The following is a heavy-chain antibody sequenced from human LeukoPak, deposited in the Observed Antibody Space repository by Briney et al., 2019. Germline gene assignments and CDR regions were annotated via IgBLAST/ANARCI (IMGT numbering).Heavy chain of an antibody. V-gene: IGHV1-18*01. D-gene: IGHD3-3*01. CDR3: ARAGLRFSVPDFDY. CDR2: IGSDNGNT. J-gene: IGHJ4*01. CDR1: GYTFTSYG. Sequence: GASVTVSCKASGYTFTSYGISWVRQAPGQGLEWMGWIGSDNGNTNYAQKLQGRVTMTTDTSTSTAYMELRSLRSDDTALYNCARAGLRFSVPDFDYWGQPTLATVYS.